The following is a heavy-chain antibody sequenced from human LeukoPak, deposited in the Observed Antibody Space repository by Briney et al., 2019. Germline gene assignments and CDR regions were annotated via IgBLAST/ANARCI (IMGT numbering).Heavy chain of an antibody. Sequence: KPSETLSLTCAVSGDSINSRSYYWAWIRQPPGKGLEWIGSIYHSESTYYNPSLKSRVTISVDTSKNQFSLKLSSVAAADTAVYYCARVLMWAAGTTTMTFDYWGQGTLVTVSS. V-gene: IGHV4-39*07. J-gene: IGHJ4*02. CDR3: ARVLMWAAGTTTMTFDY. D-gene: IGHD6-13*01. CDR2: IYHSEST. CDR1: GDSINSRSYY.